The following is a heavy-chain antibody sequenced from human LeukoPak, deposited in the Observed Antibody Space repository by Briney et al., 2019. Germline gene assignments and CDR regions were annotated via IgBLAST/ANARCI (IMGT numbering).Heavy chain of an antibody. CDR1: GFTFSNAW. CDR2: IKSKTDGGTT. CDR3: TTPDGGGGD. D-gene: IGHD2-15*01. V-gene: IGHV3-15*01. J-gene: IGHJ4*02. Sequence: GGSLRLSCAASGFTFSNAWMSWVRHAPGKGLEWVDRIKSKTDGGTTDYAAPVKGRFTISRDDSKNTLYLQMNSLKTEDTAVYYCTTPDGGGGDWGQGTLVTVSS.